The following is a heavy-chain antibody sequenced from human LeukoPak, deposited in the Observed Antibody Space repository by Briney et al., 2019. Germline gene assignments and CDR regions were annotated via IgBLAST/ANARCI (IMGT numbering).Heavy chain of an antibody. V-gene: IGHV3-21*01. CDR1: GFTFSSFS. Sequence: PGGSLRLSCAASGFTFSSFSMDWVRQAPGKGLEWVSSISSSSSYIYYADSVKGRFTISRDNAKNSLYLQMNSLRAEDTAVYYCGTGYYDFWFFNYWGQGTLVTVSS. CDR3: GTGYYDFWFFNY. D-gene: IGHD3-3*01. J-gene: IGHJ4*02. CDR2: ISSSSSYI.